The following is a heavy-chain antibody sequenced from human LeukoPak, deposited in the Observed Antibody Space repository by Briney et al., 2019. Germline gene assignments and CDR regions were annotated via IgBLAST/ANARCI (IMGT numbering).Heavy chain of an antibody. D-gene: IGHD4-17*01. V-gene: IGHV3-7*01. Sequence: GGSLRLSCAASGFTFSGYWMSWVRQAPGKGLEWVANINQDGSENYYVDSVKGRFTISRDNAKNSLYLQMNSLRAEDTAVYYCARGTTVTTRDVDYWGQGTLVTVSS. CDR1: GFTFSGYW. CDR3: ARGTTVTTRDVDY. CDR2: INQDGSEN. J-gene: IGHJ4*02.